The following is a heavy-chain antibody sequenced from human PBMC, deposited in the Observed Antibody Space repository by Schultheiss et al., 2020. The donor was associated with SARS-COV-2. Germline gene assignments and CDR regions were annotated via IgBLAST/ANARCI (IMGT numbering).Heavy chain of an antibody. Sequence: SETLSLTCTVSGGSISSGSYYWSWIRQPPGKGLEWIGYIYYSGSTNYNPSLKSRVTISLDTSKNQFSLKLSSVTAADTAVYYCARGIAAAGTVYWGQGTLVTVSS. CDR3: ARGIAAAGTVY. CDR2: IYYSGST. D-gene: IGHD6-13*01. J-gene: IGHJ4*02. V-gene: IGHV4-61*01. CDR1: GGSISSGSYY.